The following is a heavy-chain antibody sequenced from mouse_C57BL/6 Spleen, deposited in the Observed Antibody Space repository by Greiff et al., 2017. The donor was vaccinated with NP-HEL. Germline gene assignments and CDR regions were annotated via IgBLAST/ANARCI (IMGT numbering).Heavy chain of an antibody. CDR1: GFTFSDYG. CDR3: ARGGRGYYFDY. D-gene: IGHD1-1*01. J-gene: IGHJ2*01. Sequence: DVHLVESGGGLVKPGGSLKLSCAASGFTFSDYGMHWVRQAPEKGLEWVAYISSGSSTSYYADTVKGRFTISRDNAKNTLFLQMTSLRSEDTAMYYCARGGRGYYFDYWGQGTTLTVSS. CDR2: ISSGSSTS. V-gene: IGHV5-17*01.